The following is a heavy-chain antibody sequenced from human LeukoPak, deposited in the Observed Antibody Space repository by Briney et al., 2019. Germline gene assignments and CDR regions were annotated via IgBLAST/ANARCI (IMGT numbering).Heavy chain of an antibody. CDR3: ARGEDIAAAGLDY. J-gene: IGHJ4*02. Sequence: PSETLSLACTVSGGSISSSTYYWGWIRQPPGKGLEWIASIYYSGTTYYNRSLNSRVTMSVDTSNNQFSLRLTFVTAADTAVYYCARGEDIAAAGLDYWGQGTLVTVSS. V-gene: IGHV4-39*01. CDR2: IYYSGTT. CDR1: GGSISSSTYY. D-gene: IGHD6-13*01.